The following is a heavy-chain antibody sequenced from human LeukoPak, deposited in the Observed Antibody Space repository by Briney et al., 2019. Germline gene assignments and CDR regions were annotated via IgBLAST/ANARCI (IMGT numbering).Heavy chain of an antibody. CDR1: GGSISSSNW. V-gene: IGHV4-4*02. D-gene: IGHD2-21*02. CDR2: IYHSGST. CDR3: ARGLRTYVVVTATVWGNWFDP. Sequence: NTSETLSLTCAVSGGSISSSNWWSWVRQPPGKGLEWIGEIYHSGSTNYNPSLKSRVTISVDTSKNQFSLKLSSVTAADTAVYYCARGLRTYVVVTATVWGNWFDPWGQGTLVTVSS. J-gene: IGHJ5*02.